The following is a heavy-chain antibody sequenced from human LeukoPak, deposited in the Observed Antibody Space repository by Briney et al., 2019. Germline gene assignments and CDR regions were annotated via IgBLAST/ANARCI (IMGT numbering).Heavy chain of an antibody. D-gene: IGHD2-2*01. Sequence: GGSLRLSCAVSGFTVSSNYMSWVRQAPGKGLEWVAAIWYDGSKTSYTDSVKGRFTVSRDISKNTVYLQMNGLKAEDTAVYYCARDDCSTTPCYAYWGQGTLVTVSS. CDR3: ARDDCSTTPCYAY. CDR2: IWYDGSKT. V-gene: IGHV3-33*08. J-gene: IGHJ4*02. CDR1: GFTVSSNY.